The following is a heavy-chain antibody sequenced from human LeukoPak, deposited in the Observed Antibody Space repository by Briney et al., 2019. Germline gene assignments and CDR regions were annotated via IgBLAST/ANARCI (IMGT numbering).Heavy chain of an antibody. J-gene: IGHJ4*02. V-gene: IGHV3-64D*06. CDR1: GFTFSSYA. CDR3: VKDSWIQLWPGLLY. CDR2: ISSNGGST. Sequence: PGGSLRLSCAASGFTFSSYAMHWVRQAPGKGLEYVSAISSNGGSTYYADSVKGRFTISRDNSKNTLYLQMSSLRAEDTAVYYCVKDSWIQLWPGLLYWGQGTLVTVSS. D-gene: IGHD5-18*01.